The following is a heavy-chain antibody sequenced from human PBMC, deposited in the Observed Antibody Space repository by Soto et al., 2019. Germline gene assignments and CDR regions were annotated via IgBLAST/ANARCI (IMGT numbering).Heavy chain of an antibody. CDR2: IIPLFGTP. V-gene: IGHV1-69*06. CDR3: ARGWETVGTTTPFAY. CDR1: GGTFSNYA. J-gene: IGHJ4*02. D-gene: IGHD1-26*01. Sequence: KVSCKASGGTFSNYAINWVRQAPGQGLEWMGGIIPLFGTPNYAQKFQGRVTFTAHKSTSTAYMELRSLRSDDTAVYYCARGWETVGTTTPFAYWGQGTLVTVSS.